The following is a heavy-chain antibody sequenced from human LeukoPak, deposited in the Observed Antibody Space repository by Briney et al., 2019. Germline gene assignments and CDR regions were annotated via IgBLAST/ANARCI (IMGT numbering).Heavy chain of an antibody. CDR1: GGSFSSYR. Sequence: KSSETLSLTCTVSGGSFSSYRWTWIRQPPGKGLEWIGHIYYSGTTVYNPSLTSRVTISIDTSKNQVSLKLSSVTAADTAVYYCARVSGDTAQDAFDFWGQGTMVTVSS. J-gene: IGHJ3*01. CDR2: IYYSGTT. CDR3: ARVSGDTAQDAFDF. V-gene: IGHV4-59*01. D-gene: IGHD5-18*01.